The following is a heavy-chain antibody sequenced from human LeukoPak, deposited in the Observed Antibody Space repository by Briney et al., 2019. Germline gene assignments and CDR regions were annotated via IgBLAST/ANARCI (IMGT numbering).Heavy chain of an antibody. CDR2: ISSSSGYI. Sequence: PGGSLRLSCAAAGFTFSSYSMNWVRQAPRKGVQWVSSISSSSGYIYKADSVKGRFTITRDNAKNSLYLQMNSLRAEGTALYYCAKDIAHLYDSSGYPDYWGQGTLVTVSS. D-gene: IGHD3-22*01. CDR1: GFTFSSYS. CDR3: AKDIAHLYDSSGYPDY. J-gene: IGHJ4*02. V-gene: IGHV3-21*04.